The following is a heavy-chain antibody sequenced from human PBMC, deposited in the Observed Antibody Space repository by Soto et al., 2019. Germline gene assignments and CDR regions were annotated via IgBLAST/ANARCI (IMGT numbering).Heavy chain of an antibody. CDR1: GYTFTSYA. J-gene: IGHJ4*02. CDR3: ATSPKGYSYGVYFDY. CDR2: FDPEDGET. D-gene: IGHD5-18*01. Sequence: ASVKVSCKASGYTFTSYAMHWVRQAPGQRLEWMGGFDPEDGETIYAQKFQGRVTMTEDTSTDTAYMELSSLRSEDTAVYYCATSPKGYSYGVYFDYWGQGTLVTVSS. V-gene: IGHV1-24*01.